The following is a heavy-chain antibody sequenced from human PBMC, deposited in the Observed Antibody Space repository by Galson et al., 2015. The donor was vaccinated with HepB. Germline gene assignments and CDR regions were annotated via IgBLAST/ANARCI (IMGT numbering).Heavy chain of an antibody. D-gene: IGHD2-2*01. CDR2: IWYDGSNK. Sequence: SLRLSCAASGFTFSSYGMHWVRQAPGKGLEWVAVIWYDGSNKYYADSVKGRFTISRDNSKNTLYLQMNSLRAEDTAVYYCARERSGTYCSSTSCWGYYYYGMDVWGQGTTVTVSS. J-gene: IGHJ6*02. V-gene: IGHV3-33*01. CDR3: ARERSGTYCSSTSCWGYYYYGMDV. CDR1: GFTFSSYG.